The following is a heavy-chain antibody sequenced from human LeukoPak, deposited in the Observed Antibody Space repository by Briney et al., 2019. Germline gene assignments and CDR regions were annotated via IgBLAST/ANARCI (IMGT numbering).Heavy chain of an antibody. J-gene: IGHJ3*02. CDR1: GYTFSSYS. Sequence: PGGSLRLSCAASGYTFSSYSMNWIRQPAGKGLEWIGRIYTSGSTNYNPSLKSRVTMSVDTSKNQFSLKLSSVTAADTAVYYCTRDKEDKGYCSSTSCSDAFDIWGQGTMVTVSS. CDR2: IYTSGST. D-gene: IGHD2-2*01. CDR3: TRDKEDKGYCSSTSCSDAFDI. V-gene: IGHV4-4*07.